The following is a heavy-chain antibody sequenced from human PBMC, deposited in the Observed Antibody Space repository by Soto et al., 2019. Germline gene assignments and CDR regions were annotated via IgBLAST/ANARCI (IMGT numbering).Heavy chain of an antibody. CDR3: ARDQSVWYSRSSPPGAV. Sequence: QVQLVESGGGVVQPGRSLRLSCAASGFTFSSYGMHWVRQAPGKGLEWVAVIWYDGSNKYYADSVKGRFTISRDNSKNTLYLQMNSLRAEDTAVYYCARDQSVWYSRSSPPGAVWGQGTTVTVSS. J-gene: IGHJ6*02. D-gene: IGHD6-13*01. CDR1: GFTFSSYG. CDR2: IWYDGSNK. V-gene: IGHV3-33*01.